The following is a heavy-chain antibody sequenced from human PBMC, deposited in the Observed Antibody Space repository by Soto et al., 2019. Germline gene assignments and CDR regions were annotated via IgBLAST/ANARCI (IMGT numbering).Heavy chain of an antibody. CDR1: GGSISSSSYY. Sequence: PSETLSLTCTVSGGSISSSSYYWGWIRQPPGKGLEWIGSIYYSGSTYYNPSLKSRVTISVDTSKNQFSLKLSSVTAADTAVYYCARWTSGSYSSLVDYWGQGTLVTVSS. CDR3: ARWTSGSYSSLVDY. CDR2: IYYSGST. V-gene: IGHV4-39*01. D-gene: IGHD1-26*01. J-gene: IGHJ4*02.